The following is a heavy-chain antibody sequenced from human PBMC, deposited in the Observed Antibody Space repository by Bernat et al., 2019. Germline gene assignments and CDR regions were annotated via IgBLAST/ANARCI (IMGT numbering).Heavy chain of an antibody. CDR2: ISGSGAST. V-gene: IGHV3-23*01. CDR1: GFTFSSYA. CDR3: AKVSNGLVTANTYYFDY. Sequence: EVQLLESGGGLVQPGGSLRLSCAVSGFTFSSYAMSWVRQAPGEGLEWVSTISGSGASTYYADSVQGRFTISRDNSKNTLYVQMNSLRAEDTAVYYCAKVSNGLVTANTYYFDYWGQGTLVTVSS. J-gene: IGHJ4*02. D-gene: IGHD2-21*02.